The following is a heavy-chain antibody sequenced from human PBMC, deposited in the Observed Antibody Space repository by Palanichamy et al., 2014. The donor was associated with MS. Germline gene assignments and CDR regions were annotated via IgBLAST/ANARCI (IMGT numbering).Heavy chain of an antibody. Sequence: QVQLQESGPGLVKPSETLSLTCTVSGGSISTYYWSWIRQPPGKAPEWIGYIFYSGSIKYSPSLKGRVTISVDTSKNQFSLNLSSVTAADTAVYYCARSAHLYSTEWNDQSYYDFYYMGVWGRGTTVTVSS. D-gene: IGHD1-1*01. V-gene: IGHV4-59*01. J-gene: IGHJ6*03. CDR3: ARSAHLYSTEWNDQSYYDFYYMGV. CDR1: GGSISTYY. CDR2: IFYSGSI.